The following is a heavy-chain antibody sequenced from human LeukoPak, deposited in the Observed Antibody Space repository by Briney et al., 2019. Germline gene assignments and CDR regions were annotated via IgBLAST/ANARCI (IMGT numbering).Heavy chain of an antibody. Sequence: PGGSLTLSCAPSGLTFGTYPMTWVRQAPGKGLEWVSRIGNGGTSTFYTDSVKGRFTISRDNSKNTLYLQMNSLRAEDAAVYYCAKVSLAGYNSGAHFDYWGQGTLVTVSS. CDR2: IGNGGTST. J-gene: IGHJ4*02. V-gene: IGHV3-23*01. D-gene: IGHD6-19*01. CDR1: GLTFGTYP. CDR3: AKVSLAGYNSGAHFDY.